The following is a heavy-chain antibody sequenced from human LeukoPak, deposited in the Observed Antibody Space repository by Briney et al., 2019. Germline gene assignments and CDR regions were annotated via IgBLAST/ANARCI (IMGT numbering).Heavy chain of an antibody. CDR2: INHSGSA. CDR1: GGSFSGYY. Sequence: SETLSLTCAVYGGSFSGYYWRWIRQPPGKGLEWIGEINHSGSANYNPSLKSRVTISVDTSKNQFSLKLSSVTAADTAVYYCATSAISGSSPFDYWGQGTLVTVSS. CDR3: ATSAISGSSPFDY. D-gene: IGHD1-26*01. V-gene: IGHV4-34*01. J-gene: IGHJ4*02.